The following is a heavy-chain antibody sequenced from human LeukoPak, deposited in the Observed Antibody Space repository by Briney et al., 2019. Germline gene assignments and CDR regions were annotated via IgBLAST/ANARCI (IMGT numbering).Heavy chain of an antibody. CDR1: GFTFSSYE. CDR2: ISSSGSTI. V-gene: IGHV3-48*03. CDR3: ARDFSYGYFDP. Sequence: PGGSLRLSCAASGFTFSSYEMNWGRQAPGKGLEWVSYISSSGSTIYYADSVKGRFTISRDNAKNSLYLQMNSLRAEDTAVYYCARDFSYGYFDPWGQGTLVTVSS. J-gene: IGHJ5*02. D-gene: IGHD6-13*01.